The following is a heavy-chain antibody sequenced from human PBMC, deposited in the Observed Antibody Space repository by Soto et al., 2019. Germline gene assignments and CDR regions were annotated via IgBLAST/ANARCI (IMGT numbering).Heavy chain of an antibody. D-gene: IGHD3-10*01. V-gene: IGHV5-51*01. CDR2: IYPGDSDT. J-gene: IGHJ6*02. CDR1: GYSFTTYW. CDR3: ARSGSGIYERSKYYFYGLDV. Sequence: GESLKISCKGSGYSFTTYWIGWVRQMPGKGLEWMGIIYPGDSDTKYSPSFQGQVTIPADRSTSTAFLQWSSLKASDTAMYYCARSGSGIYERSKYYFYGLDVWGQGTTVTVSS.